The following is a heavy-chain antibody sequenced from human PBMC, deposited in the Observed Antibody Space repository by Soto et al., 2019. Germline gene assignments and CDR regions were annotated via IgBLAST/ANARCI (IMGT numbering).Heavy chain of an antibody. J-gene: IGHJ4*02. CDR1: GGTFSSYT. CDR2: IIPILGIA. D-gene: IGHD3-22*01. CDR3: ARGALGDSSGYY. Sequence: QVQLVQSGAEVKKPGSSVKVSCKAYGGTFSSYTISWVRQAPGLGLEWMGRIIPILGIANYAQKFQGRVTITADKSTSTADMELSSLRSEDTAVYYCARGALGDSSGYYWGQGTLVTVSS. V-gene: IGHV1-69*02.